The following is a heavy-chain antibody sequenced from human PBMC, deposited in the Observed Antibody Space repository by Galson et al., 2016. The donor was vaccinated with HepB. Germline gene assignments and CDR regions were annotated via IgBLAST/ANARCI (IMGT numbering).Heavy chain of an antibody. CDR2: ISYSGTI. D-gene: IGHD3-16*01. CDR3: AKDGGSYPPLGWFGP. V-gene: IGHV4-61*01. J-gene: IGHJ5*02. CDR1: GGSVGSGSYY. Sequence: SETLSLTCTVSGGSVGSGSYYWSWIRQPPGKGLEWIGYISYSGTIKYNPSLKSRVTISKDTSKNQFSLKVTSVTAADTAIYYCAKDGGSYPPLGWFGPWGQGTLVIVSS.